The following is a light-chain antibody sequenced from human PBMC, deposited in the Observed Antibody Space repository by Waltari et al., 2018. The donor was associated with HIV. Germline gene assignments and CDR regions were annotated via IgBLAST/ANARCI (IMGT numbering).Light chain of an antibody. CDR3: AAWDDSLSGWV. CDR2: RNS. Sequence: QSALTQPPSTSGTPGQTVTIPCSGSSSNIGDNYVSWYQQLPGTAPKLLIDRNSKRPSGVRDRFPGSKSGTSASLAINDLRSEDEAEYHCAAWDDSLSGWVFGGGTNLTVL. J-gene: IGLJ3*02. CDR1: SSNIGDNY. V-gene: IGLV1-47*01.